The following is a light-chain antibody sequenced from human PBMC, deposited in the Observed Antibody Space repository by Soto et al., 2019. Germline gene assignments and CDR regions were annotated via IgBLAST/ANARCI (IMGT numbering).Light chain of an antibody. CDR1: SSDVGGYNY. J-gene: IGLJ1*01. Sequence: QSVLTQPRSVSGSPGQSVTISCTGTSSDVGGYNYVSWHQQHPGKAPKLMIYDVSKRPSGVPDRFSGSKSGNTASLTISGLQAEDEADYYCCSYAGSVYVFGTGTKLTVL. CDR2: DVS. V-gene: IGLV2-11*01. CDR3: CSYAGSVYV.